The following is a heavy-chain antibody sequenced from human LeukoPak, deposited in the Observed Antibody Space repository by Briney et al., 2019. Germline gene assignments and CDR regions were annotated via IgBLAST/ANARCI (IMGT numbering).Heavy chain of an antibody. CDR3: ARVRGTFETD. CDR1: GGSFSGYY. D-gene: IGHD2/OR15-2a*01. J-gene: IGHJ1*01. V-gene: IGHV4-59*01. Sequence: PSETLSLTCAVYGGSFSGYYWSWIRQPPGKGLEWIGYLYYSGSTTYSPSLKSRVTMSVDTSKSQFSLKLNSVTAADTAIYYCARVRGTFETDWGQGTLVTVSS. CDR2: LYYSGST.